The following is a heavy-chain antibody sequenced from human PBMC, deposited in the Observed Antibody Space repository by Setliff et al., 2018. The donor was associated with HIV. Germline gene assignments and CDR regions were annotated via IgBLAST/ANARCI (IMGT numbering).Heavy chain of an antibody. CDR1: GDSVSSRSYY. V-gene: IGHV4-39*07. D-gene: IGHD3-10*01. J-gene: IGHJ4*02. Sequence: KPSETLSLTCTVSGDSVSSRSYYWSWIRQPPGKGLEWIGSIYHSGSTYYNPSLKSRVTISVDTSKNQFSLKLSSVTAADTAVYYCARDPSSFGESYSFFDYWGQGTLVTVSS. CDR3: ARDPSSFGESYSFFDY. CDR2: IYHSGST.